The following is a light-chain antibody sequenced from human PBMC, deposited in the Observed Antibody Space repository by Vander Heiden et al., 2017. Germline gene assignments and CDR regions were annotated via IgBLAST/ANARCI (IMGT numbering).Light chain of an antibody. CDR3: ATWDIGRSAVV. J-gene: IGLJ2*01. CDR2: DTQ. CDR1: SSNVAENF. Sequence: QSVLTQPPSVSAAAGQRVTISCSGSSSNVAENFVSWYQQRPGTAPKLLIYDTQKLPSGIPDRFSGSKSGTSATLDITGLQTGEEADYYCATWDIGRSAVVFGGGTKVTVL. V-gene: IGLV1-51*01.